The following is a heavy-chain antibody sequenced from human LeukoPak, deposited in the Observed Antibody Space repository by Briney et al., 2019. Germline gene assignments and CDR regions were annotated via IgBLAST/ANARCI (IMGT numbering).Heavy chain of an antibody. D-gene: IGHD3-16*02. Sequence: ASVKVPCKASGYTFPSYYMQGLRQAPGQGLEWMGIINPSGGSTSYDQKFQGRVTMTRDTSTSTVYMELSSLGSEDTAVYYCARVGDEGCIVNWGQGTLVTVSS. CDR3: ARVGDEGCIVN. CDR2: INPSGGST. J-gene: IGHJ4*02. V-gene: IGHV1-46*01. CDR1: GYTFPSYY.